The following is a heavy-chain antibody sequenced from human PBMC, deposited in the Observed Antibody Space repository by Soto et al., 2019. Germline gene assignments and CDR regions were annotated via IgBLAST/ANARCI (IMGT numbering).Heavy chain of an antibody. CDR1: GFTFNNYA. Sequence: EVQLLESGGGLVHPGGSLRLSCAASGFTFNNYAMTWVRQAPGKGLEWVSGLSGRGGRVYYTDSVKGRFSISRDNSKNMLYLQMNNLRVEDTAVYYCAKADRDIETTNYYYYAMDVWGQGTTVTVS. D-gene: IGHD5-12*01. V-gene: IGHV3-23*01. CDR3: AKADRDIETTNYYYYAMDV. CDR2: LSGRGGRV. J-gene: IGHJ6*02.